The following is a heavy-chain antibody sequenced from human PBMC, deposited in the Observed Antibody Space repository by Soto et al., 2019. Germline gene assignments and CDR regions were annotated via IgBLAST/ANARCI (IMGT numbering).Heavy chain of an antibody. CDR3: AKDTDWFDP. CDR1: GFTFSSYG. CDR2: ISYDGSNK. V-gene: IGHV3-30*18. D-gene: IGHD2-8*02. Sequence: QVQLVESGGGVVQPGRSLRLSCAASGFTFSSYGMHWVRQAPGKGLEWVAVISYDGSNKYYADSVKGRFTISRDNSKNTLYLQMNSLRAEDTAVYYCAKDTDWFDPCGQGTLVTVSS. J-gene: IGHJ5*02.